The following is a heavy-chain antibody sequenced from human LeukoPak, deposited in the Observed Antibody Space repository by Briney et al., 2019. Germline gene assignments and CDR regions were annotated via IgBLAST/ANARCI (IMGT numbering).Heavy chain of an antibody. CDR1: GFTFKNFG. J-gene: IGHJ4*02. Sequence: GGSLRLSCAASGFTFKNFGIHWVRQAPGKGLEWVAVMSYDGSHTYYADSVKGRFTISRDNSKNTLYLQMNRLRAEDPAVYYCAKRGPAAALFRWGQGPLVTVSS. D-gene: IGHD6-13*01. V-gene: IGHV3-30*18. CDR2: MSYDGSHT. CDR3: AKRGPAAALFR.